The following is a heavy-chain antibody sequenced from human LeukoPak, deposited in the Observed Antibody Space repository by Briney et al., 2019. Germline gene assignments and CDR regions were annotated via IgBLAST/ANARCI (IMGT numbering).Heavy chain of an antibody. CDR2: IIPIFGTA. CDR1: GGTFSSYA. CDR3: ATVHPYSGYEY. D-gene: IGHD5-12*01. Sequence: ASVKVSCKASGGTFSSYAISWVRQAPGQGLEWMGGIIPIFGTANYAQKFQGRVTITADESTSTAYMELSSLGSEDTAVYYCATVHPYSGYEYWGQGTLVTVSS. V-gene: IGHV1-69*13. J-gene: IGHJ4*02.